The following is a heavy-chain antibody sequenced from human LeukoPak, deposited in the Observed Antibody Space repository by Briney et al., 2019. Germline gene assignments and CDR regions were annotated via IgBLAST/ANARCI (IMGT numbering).Heavy chain of an antibody. D-gene: IGHD5-18*01. J-gene: IGHJ4*02. CDR2: IIPIFGTA. CDR1: GGTFSSYA. CDR3: ARAFSVGYSYGLGY. Sequence: GSSVKVSCKASGGTFSSYAISWVRQAPGQGLEWMGGIIPIFGTANYAQKFQGRVTMTRDMSTSTVYMELSSLRSEDTAVYYCARAFSVGYSYGLGYWGQGTLVTVSS. V-gene: IGHV1-69*05.